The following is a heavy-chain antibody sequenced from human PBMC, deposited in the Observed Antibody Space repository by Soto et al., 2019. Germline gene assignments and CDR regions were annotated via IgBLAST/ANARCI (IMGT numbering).Heavy chain of an antibody. CDR3: AKPRAICSSTSCYAGDYYYMDV. V-gene: IGHV3-23*01. Sequence: GSLRLSCAASGFTFSSYAMSWVRQAPGKGLEWVSAISGSGGSTYYADSVKGRFTISRDNSKNTLYLQMNSLRAEDTAVYYCAKPRAICSSTSCYAGDYYYMDVWGKGTTVTVSS. CDR2: ISGSGGST. CDR1: GFTFSSYA. D-gene: IGHD2-2*01. J-gene: IGHJ6*03.